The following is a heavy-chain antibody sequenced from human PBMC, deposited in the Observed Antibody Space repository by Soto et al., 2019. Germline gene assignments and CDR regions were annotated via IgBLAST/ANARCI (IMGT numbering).Heavy chain of an antibody. Sequence: VASVKVSCKASGYTFTSYDINWVRQATGQGLEWMGWMNPNSGNTGYAQKFQGRVTMTRNTSISTAYMELSSLRSEDTAVYYCARVRRTFVHWFDPWGQGTLVTVSS. CDR2: MNPNSGNT. CDR1: GYTFTSYD. D-gene: IGHD3-16*02. V-gene: IGHV1-8*01. J-gene: IGHJ5*02. CDR3: ARVRRTFVHWFDP.